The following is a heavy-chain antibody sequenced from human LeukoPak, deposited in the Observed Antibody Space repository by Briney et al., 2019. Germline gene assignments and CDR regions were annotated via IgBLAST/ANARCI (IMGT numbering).Heavy chain of an antibody. V-gene: IGHV4-61*08. J-gene: IGHJ4*02. Sequence: SETLSLTCTVSGGSVGSGGYYWSWIRQPRGGVLEWIGDIYYIRNTNYNPSLKSRVTMSLDPSKNQFSLKLNSVTAADTAVYYCARTQSQSGSYRYYFAYWGQGTLVTVSS. D-gene: IGHD1-26*01. CDR3: ARTQSQSGSYRYYFAY. CDR2: IYYIRNT. CDR1: GGSVGSGGYY.